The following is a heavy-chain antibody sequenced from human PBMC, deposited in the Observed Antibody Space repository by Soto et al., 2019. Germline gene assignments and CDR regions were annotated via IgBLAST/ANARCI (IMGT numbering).Heavy chain of an antibody. D-gene: IGHD5-18*01. CDR1: GFTFSSYW. V-gene: IGHV3-7*01. Sequence: PGGSLRLSCAASGFTFSSYWMSWVRQAPGKGLEWVANIKQDGSEKYYVDSVKGRFTISRDNAESMLYLQMNSLRVEDTAVYYCATLNSFGADYWGQGTLVTVSS. CDR2: IKQDGSEK. CDR3: ATLNSFGADY. J-gene: IGHJ4*02.